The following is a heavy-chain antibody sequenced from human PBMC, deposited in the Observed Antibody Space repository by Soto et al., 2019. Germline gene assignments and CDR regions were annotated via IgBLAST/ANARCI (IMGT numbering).Heavy chain of an antibody. V-gene: IGHV3-7*01. CDR1: GFTFSTYW. CDR2: IKQDGTET. D-gene: IGHD3-16*01. Sequence: EVQLVESGGGLVQPGGSLRLSCAASGFTFSTYWMSWVRQAPGQGLQWVANIKQDGTETHYVESVKGRFTISRDNAKNSVFVQMNSLGVEDTAVYYCAREANLGYWGQGTLVTVSS. J-gene: IGHJ4*02. CDR3: AREANLGY.